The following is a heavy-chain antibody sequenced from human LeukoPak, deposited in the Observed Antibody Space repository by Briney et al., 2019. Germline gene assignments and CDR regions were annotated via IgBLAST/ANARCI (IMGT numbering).Heavy chain of an antibody. CDR3: AKEVVAARRYYYYGMDV. CDR2: ISGSGGST. Sequence: PGASLRLSCAASGFTFSSYAMSWVRQAPGKGLEWVSAISGSGGSTYYADSVKGRFTVSRVNSKNTLYLQMNSLRAEDTAVYYCAKEVVAARRYYYYGMDVWGQGTTVTVSS. V-gene: IGHV3-23*01. D-gene: IGHD6-6*01. J-gene: IGHJ6*02. CDR1: GFTFSSYA.